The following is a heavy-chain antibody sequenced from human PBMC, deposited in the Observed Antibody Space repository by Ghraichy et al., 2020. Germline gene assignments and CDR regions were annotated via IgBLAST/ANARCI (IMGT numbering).Heavy chain of an antibody. D-gene: IGHD1-26*01. J-gene: IGHJ5*02. Sequence: ASVKVSCKASGYTFTSYGLTWVRQAPGQGLEWMGWISASNGNTNYAQKFQGRVTMTTDTSTSTAYMELRSLRSDDTAVYYCARVIVGAAFGYNWFDPWGQGTLVTVSS. CDR3: ARVIVGAAFGYNWFDP. CDR2: ISASNGNT. CDR1: GYTFTSYG. V-gene: IGHV1-18*01.